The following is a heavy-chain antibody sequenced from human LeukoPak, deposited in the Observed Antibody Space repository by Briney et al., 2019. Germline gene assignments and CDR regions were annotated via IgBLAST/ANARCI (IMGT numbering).Heavy chain of an antibody. CDR1: GFIFSNSW. CDR3: AREDVDIGMVTNNYYYGMDV. J-gene: IGHJ6*02. Sequence: GGSLRLSCAASGFIFSNSWMTWVRQAPGKGLEWVANIKPDGSEKYYVGSVKGRFTISRDNAKNSLYLQMNSLRAEDTAVYYCAREDVDIGMVTNNYYYGMDVWGQGTTVTVSS. V-gene: IGHV3-7*01. CDR2: IKPDGSEK. D-gene: IGHD5-18*01.